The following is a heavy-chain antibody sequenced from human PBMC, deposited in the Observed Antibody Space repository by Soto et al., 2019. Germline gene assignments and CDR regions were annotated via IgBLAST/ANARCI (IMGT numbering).Heavy chain of an antibody. CDR1: GFSLSTSGVG. Sequence: SGPTLVNPTQTLTPTCTFSGFSLSTSGVGVGWIRQPPGKALEWLALIYWNDDKRYSPSLKSRLTITKDTSKNQVVLTMTNMDPVDTATYYCAHSGLVRGVIIPHRLDHWGQGTLVTVYS. CDR3: AHSGLVRGVIIPHRLDH. CDR2: IYWNDDK. D-gene: IGHD3-10*01. V-gene: IGHV2-5*01. J-gene: IGHJ5*02.